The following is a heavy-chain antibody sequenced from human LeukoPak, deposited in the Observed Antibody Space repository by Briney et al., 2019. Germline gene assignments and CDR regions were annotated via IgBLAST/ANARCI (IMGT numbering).Heavy chain of an antibody. D-gene: IGHD1-1*01. CDR3: AREKATGTYNWFDP. J-gene: IGHJ5*02. CDR1: GGTFSSYA. Sequence: ASVKVSCKASGGTFSSYAISWVRQAPGQGLEWMGIINPSGGSTSYAQKFQGRVTMTRDTSTSTVYMELSSLRSEDTAVYYCAREKATGTYNWFDPWGQGTLVTVSS. V-gene: IGHV1-46*01. CDR2: INPSGGST.